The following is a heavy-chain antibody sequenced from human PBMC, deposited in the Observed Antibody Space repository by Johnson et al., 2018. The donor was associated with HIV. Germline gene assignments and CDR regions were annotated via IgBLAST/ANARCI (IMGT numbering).Heavy chain of an antibody. J-gene: IGHJ3*02. CDR2: INHDVTAI. Sequence: EVQLLESGGDLVQPGVSLRLSCVGSGFTFSHNWMSWVRQAPGKGPEWVANINHDVTAIHYVDSVKGRFTISRDNAKNSLYLQMNSLRAEDTAVYYCASRSEQWLGAFDIWGQGTMVTVSS. V-gene: IGHV3-7*01. CDR3: ASRSEQWLGAFDI. CDR1: GFTFSHNW. D-gene: IGHD6-19*01.